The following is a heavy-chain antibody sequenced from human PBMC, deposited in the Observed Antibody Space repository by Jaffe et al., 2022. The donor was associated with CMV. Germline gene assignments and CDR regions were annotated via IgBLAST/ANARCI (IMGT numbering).Heavy chain of an antibody. V-gene: IGHV3-23*01. CDR2: ISGSGSDP. CDR1: GFTFSSYA. J-gene: IGHJ5*02. D-gene: IGHD2-15*01. Sequence: EVQLLESGGGLVQPGGSLRLSCAASGFTFSSYAMSWVRQAPGKGLEWVSGISGSGSDPYYADSVRGRFTISRDNSKDTLHLQMNSLRAEDTAIYYCAKDPRDVYCSGGGCKGRWFDPWGQGTQVTVSS. CDR3: AKDPRDVYCSGGGCKGRWFDP.